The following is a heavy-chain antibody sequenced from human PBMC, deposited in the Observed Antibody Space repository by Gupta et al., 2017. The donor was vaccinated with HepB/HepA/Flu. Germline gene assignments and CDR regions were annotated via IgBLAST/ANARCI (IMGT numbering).Heavy chain of an antibody. CDR2: ISGGGTGT. CDR3: AKDGRDFGLFDY. D-gene: IGHD3-10*01. J-gene: IGHJ4*02. CDR1: GFIFGSFA. Sequence: EVQVLESGGGLVQPGGSLRLSCAAPGFIFGSFAMTWVRQAPGKGLEWVSTISGGGTGTHYADSVKGRFTISRDNSKTTLYLQMNSLRAEDTAVYYCAKDGRDFGLFDYWGQGTLVTVSS. V-gene: IGHV3-23*01.